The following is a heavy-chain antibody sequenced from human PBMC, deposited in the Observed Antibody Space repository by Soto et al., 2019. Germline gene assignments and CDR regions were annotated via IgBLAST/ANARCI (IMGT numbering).Heavy chain of an antibody. CDR3: ARVSGSYYYGMDV. CDR1: GGSISSSNC. V-gene: IGHV4-4*02. CDR2: IYHSGST. J-gene: IGHJ6*02. Sequence: QVQLQESGPGLVKPSGTLSLTCAVSGGSISSSNCWSWVRQPPGKGLEWIGEIYHSGSTNFNPSLKXRIXISVDQSTNQFSLKLNAVTAADTAVYYCARVSGSYYYGMDVWGQGTTVTVSS.